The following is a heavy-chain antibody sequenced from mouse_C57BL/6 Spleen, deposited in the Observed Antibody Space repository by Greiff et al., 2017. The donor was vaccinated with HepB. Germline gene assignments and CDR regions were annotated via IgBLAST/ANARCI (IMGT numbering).Heavy chain of an antibody. V-gene: IGHV1-52*01. D-gene: IGHD2-1*01. CDR3: ARRGYYGNYAYAMDY. CDR1: GYTFTSYW. Sequence: VQLQQPGAELVRPGSSVKLSCKASGYTFTSYWMHWVKQRPIQGLEWIGNIDPSDSETHYNQKFKDKATLTVDKSSSTAYMQLSSLTSEDSAVYYCARRGYYGNYAYAMDYWGQGTSVTVSS. J-gene: IGHJ4*01. CDR2: IDPSDSET.